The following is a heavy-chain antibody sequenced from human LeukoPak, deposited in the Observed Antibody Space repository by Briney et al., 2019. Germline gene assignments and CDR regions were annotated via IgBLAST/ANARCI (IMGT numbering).Heavy chain of an antibody. CDR1: GFTFGTYW. J-gene: IGHJ3*02. CDR3: ARDIVLIAVAVRGSFDI. D-gene: IGHD6-19*01. CDR2: LKSGGTET. Sequence: GGSLRLSCAASGFTFGTYWMQWVRQAPGKGLEWVSRLKSGGTETDYADSVKGRFTISRDNAKNTLFLQMNSLRAEDTALYYCARDIVLIAVAVRGSFDIWGQGTMVTVSS. V-gene: IGHV3-74*01.